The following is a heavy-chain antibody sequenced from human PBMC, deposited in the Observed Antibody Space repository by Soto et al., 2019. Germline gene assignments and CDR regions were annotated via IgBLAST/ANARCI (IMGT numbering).Heavy chain of an antibody. CDR1: GGSISSSSYY. V-gene: IGHV4-39*01. D-gene: IGHD3-16*01. CDR2: IYYSGST. CDR3: ARLVWGLVSY. Sequence: QLQLQESGPGLVKPSETLSLTCTVSGGSISSSSYYWGWIRQPPGKGLEWIGNIYYSGSTYYNPSLMSRVTISVDTSKNQFSLKLTSVTAADTAVYYCARLVWGLVSYWGQGTLVTVSS. J-gene: IGHJ4*02.